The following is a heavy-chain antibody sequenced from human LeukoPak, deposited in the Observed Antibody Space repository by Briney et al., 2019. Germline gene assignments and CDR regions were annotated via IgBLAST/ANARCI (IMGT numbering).Heavy chain of an antibody. CDR1: GYTFTGYY. CDR2: INPNSGGT. V-gene: IGHV1-2*02. CDR3: ARDTGDTVTQYYHYYYMDV. J-gene: IGHJ6*03. D-gene: IGHD4-17*01. Sequence: ASVKVSCKASGYTFTGYYMHWVRQAPGQGHEWMGWINPNSGGTNYAQKFQGRVTMTRDTSISTAYMELSRLRSDDTAVYYCARDTGDTVTQYYHYYYMDVWGKGTTVTVSS.